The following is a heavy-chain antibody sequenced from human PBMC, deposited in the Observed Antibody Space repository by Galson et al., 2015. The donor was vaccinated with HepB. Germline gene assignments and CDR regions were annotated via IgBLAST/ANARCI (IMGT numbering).Heavy chain of an antibody. Sequence: SLRLSCAASGFRFSTLAMSWVRQAPGKGPEWVSTISYRGDNTYYADSVKGRFTIPRDNSKNTLYLRMNSLRAEDTAVYYCAKRGDIVVVATTIYFDYWGQGTLVTVSS. CDR2: ISYRGDNT. J-gene: IGHJ4*02. CDR1: GFRFSTLA. CDR3: AKRGDIVVVATTIYFDY. V-gene: IGHV3-23*01. D-gene: IGHD2-2*01.